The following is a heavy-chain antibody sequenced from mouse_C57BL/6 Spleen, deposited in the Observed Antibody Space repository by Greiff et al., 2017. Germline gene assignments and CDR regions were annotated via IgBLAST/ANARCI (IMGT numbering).Heavy chain of an antibody. CDR3: ARGILRGRYFDV. J-gene: IGHJ1*03. CDR1: GYTFTTYP. V-gene: IGHV1-47*01. D-gene: IGHD1-1*01. Sequence: QVQLKESGAELVKPGASVKMSCKASGYTFTTYPIEWMKQNHGQSLEWIGNFHPYNDDTKYNEKFKGKATLTVEKSSSTVYLELSRLTSDDSAVYYCARGILRGRYFDVWGTGTTVTVSS. CDR2: FHPYNDDT.